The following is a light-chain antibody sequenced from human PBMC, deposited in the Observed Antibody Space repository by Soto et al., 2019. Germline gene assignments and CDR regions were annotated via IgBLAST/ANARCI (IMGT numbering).Light chain of an antibody. V-gene: IGKV3-11*01. CDR2: DAS. CDR3: QQRSNWPPVT. Sequence: EIVLTQSPATLSLSPGERATLSCRASQSVSSYLAWYQQKPGQAPRLLIYDASNRATGIPARFSGSGSGTAFPLTISSLEPEDFAIYYRQQRSNWPPVTFGGGTKVEIK. CDR1: QSVSSY. J-gene: IGKJ4*01.